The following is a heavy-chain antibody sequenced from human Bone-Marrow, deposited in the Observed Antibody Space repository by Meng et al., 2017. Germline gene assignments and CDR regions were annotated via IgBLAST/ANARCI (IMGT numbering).Heavy chain of an antibody. V-gene: IGHV1-18*01. Sequence: QVQLVQSGAEVKKPGASVKVSCKASGYTLSSDGFSWVRQAPGQGLEWLGWINTYNGKTDYAQKFQGRITMTTDTFTSTAYMELRNLRSDDTAVYYCATRGNPYLNCWGQGTLVTVSS. CDR2: INTYNGKT. J-gene: IGHJ4*02. CDR1: GYTLSSDG. CDR3: ATRGNPYLNC.